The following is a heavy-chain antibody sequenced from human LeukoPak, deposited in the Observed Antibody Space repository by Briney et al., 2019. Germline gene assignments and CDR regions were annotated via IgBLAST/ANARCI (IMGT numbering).Heavy chain of an antibody. J-gene: IGHJ4*02. V-gene: IGHV3-7*01. CDR1: GFTLSSYW. CDR3: VRDDGATKPC. Sequence: AGGSLRLSCAASGFTLSSYWMSWVRQAPGKGLEWVANIKRDGSEKYYVDSVKGRFTISRDNAKNSLYLQMNSLRVEDTAVYYCVRDDGATKPCWDQGTLVTVSS. CDR2: IKRDGSEK. D-gene: IGHD1-26*01.